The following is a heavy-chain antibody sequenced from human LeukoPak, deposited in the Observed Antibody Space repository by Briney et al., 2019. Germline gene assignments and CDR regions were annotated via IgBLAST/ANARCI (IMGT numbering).Heavy chain of an antibody. D-gene: IGHD6-13*01. J-gene: IGHJ4*02. CDR3: ARGLFIQQLFDY. V-gene: IGHV1-46*01. CDR2: INPSGGST. CDR1: GGTFTSYY. Sequence: ASVKVSCKASGGTFTSYYMHWVRQAPGQGLEWMGIINPSGGSTSYAQKFQGRVTMTRDMSTSTVYMELSSLRSEDTAVYYCARGLFIQQLFDYWGQGTLVTVSS.